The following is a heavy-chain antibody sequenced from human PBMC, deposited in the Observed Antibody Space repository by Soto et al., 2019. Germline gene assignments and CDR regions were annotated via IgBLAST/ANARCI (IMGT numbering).Heavy chain of an antibody. V-gene: IGHV5-10-1*01. CDR2: IDPSDSYT. CDR3: ARHSYGDYDDAFDI. J-gene: IGHJ3*02. CDR1: GYSFTSYW. D-gene: IGHD4-17*01. Sequence: GESLKIACKGSGYSFTSYWISWVRQMPGKGLEWMGRIDPSDSYTNYSPSFQGHVTISADKSISTAYLQWSSLKASDTGMYYCARHSYGDYDDAFDIWGQGTMVTVSS.